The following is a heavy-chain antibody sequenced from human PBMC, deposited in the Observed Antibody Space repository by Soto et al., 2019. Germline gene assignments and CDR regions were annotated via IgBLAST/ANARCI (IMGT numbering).Heavy chain of an antibody. V-gene: IGHV1-69*01. D-gene: IGHD2-15*01. CDR2: IIPMFGTA. J-gene: IGHJ5*02. CDR3: ARGVVVVAASQLGWFDP. CDR1: GGTFSRDA. Sequence: QVQLVQSGAEVKNPGSSVKVSCKASGGTFSRDAISWVRQAPGQGLEWMGGIIPMFGTAKYVQKFQGRLTITADESTTTAYMELRSLRFDDTAVYYCARGVVVVAASQLGWFDPWGQGTLVTVSS.